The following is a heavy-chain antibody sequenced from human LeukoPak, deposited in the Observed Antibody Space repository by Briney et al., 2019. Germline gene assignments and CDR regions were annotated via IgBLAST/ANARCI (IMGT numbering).Heavy chain of an antibody. CDR3: AGERNCGGDCYQGSWFDP. Sequence: GGSLRLSCEASGFTFNSYEMHWVRQAPGKGLEWVAFINSSGSITYYADYVKGRFTVSRDNAKNSLFLQMNSLRAEDTAIYYCAGERNCGGDCYQGSWFDPWGQGTLVTVSS. V-gene: IGHV3-48*03. D-gene: IGHD2-21*02. CDR2: INSSGSIT. J-gene: IGHJ5*02. CDR1: GFTFNSYE.